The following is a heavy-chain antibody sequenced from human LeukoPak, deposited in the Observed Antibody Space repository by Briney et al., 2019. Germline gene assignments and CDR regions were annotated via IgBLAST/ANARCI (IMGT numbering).Heavy chain of an antibody. V-gene: IGHV3-23*01. Sequence: GGSLRLSCGASGFTFSTYPMHWVRQAPGKGLEWVSAISGSGGSTYYADSVKGRFTISRDNSKNTLYLQMNSLRAEDTAVYYCARTASSCSGGSCSYDYWGQGTLVTVSS. CDR2: ISGSGGST. CDR3: ARTASSCSGGSCSYDY. D-gene: IGHD2-15*01. CDR1: GFTFSTYP. J-gene: IGHJ4*02.